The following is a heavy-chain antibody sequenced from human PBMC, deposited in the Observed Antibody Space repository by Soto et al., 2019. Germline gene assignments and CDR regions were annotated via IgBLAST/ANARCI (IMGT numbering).Heavy chain of an antibody. D-gene: IGHD3-16*02. CDR3: TRSAISPSVGLIGPFDY. CDR2: INPATGNT. CDR1: GYTFTAYA. Sequence: QVQLAQSGAEERKPGASVKVSCEATGYTFTAYAMHWVRPAPGQRLEGMGWINPATGNTKYSQKFQGRLTITSETSANTVYMELRSLPSEDTAMDYCTRSAISPSVGLIGPFDYWGQGNLLTVSS. V-gene: IGHV1-3*05. J-gene: IGHJ4*02.